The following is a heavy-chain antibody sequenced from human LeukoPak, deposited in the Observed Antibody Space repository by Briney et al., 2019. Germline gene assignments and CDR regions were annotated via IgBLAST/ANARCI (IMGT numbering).Heavy chain of an antibody. CDR2: IIPILGIA. CDR1: GGTFSSYA. D-gene: IGHD5-24*01. V-gene: IGHV1-69*04. CDR3: ARDGASRDGYRGHHY. J-gene: IGHJ4*02. Sequence: ASVKVSCKASGGTFSSYAISWVRQAPGQGLEWMGRIIPILGIANYAQKFQGRVTITADKSTSTAYMELSSLSSEDTAVYYCARDGASRDGYRGHHYWGQGTLVTVSS.